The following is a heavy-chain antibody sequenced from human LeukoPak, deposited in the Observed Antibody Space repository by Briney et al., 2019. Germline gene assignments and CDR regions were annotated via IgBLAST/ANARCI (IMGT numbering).Heavy chain of an antibody. D-gene: IGHD6-13*01. Sequence: PGGSLRLSCAASGFTFSRYGMHWVRQAPGKGLEWVSVIYSGGSTYYADSVKGRFTISRDNSKNTLYLQMNSLRAEDTAVYYCARAQAAAGDYWGQGTLVTVSS. CDR1: GFTFSRYG. CDR3: ARAQAAAGDY. V-gene: IGHV3-66*01. CDR2: IYSGGST. J-gene: IGHJ4*02.